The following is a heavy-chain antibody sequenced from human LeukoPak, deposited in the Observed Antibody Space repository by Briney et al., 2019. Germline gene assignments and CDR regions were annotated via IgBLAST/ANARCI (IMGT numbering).Heavy chain of an antibody. CDR1: GGTFISYA. J-gene: IGHJ4*02. CDR3: ARDRWEQLTNFDY. V-gene: IGHV1-69*04. Sequence: ASVKVSCKASGGTFISYAISWVRQAPGQGLEWMGRIIPILGIANYAQKFQGRVTITADKSTSTAYMELSSLRSEDTAVYYCARDRWEQLTNFDYWGQGTLVTVSS. CDR2: IIPILGIA. D-gene: IGHD1-26*01.